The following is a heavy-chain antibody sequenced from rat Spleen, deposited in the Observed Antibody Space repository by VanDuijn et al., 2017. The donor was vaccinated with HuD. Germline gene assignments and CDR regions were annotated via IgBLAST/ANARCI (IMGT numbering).Heavy chain of an antibody. Sequence: EVQLVESGGGLVQPGRSLKLSCAASGFTFSSFPMAWVRQAPKKGLEWVAYISYNGGSTYYRDSVKGRFTISRDNAQNTLYLQMNSLRSEDTATYYCSNNWELYYWGQGVMVTVSS. D-gene: IGHD5-1*01. CDR1: GFTFSSFP. CDR3: SNNWELYY. CDR2: ISYNGGST. J-gene: IGHJ2*01. V-gene: IGHV5-46*01.